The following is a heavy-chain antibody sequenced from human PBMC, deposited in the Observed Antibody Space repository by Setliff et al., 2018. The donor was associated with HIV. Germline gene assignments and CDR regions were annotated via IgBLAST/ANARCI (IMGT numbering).Heavy chain of an antibody. CDR1: GFTFTSYW. CDR2: INQDGSEK. CDR3: ARDGGMGVYYMDV. J-gene: IGHJ6*03. V-gene: IGHV3-7*01. D-gene: IGHD1-26*01. Sequence: GGSLRLSCAASGFTFTSYWMIWVRQAPGKGLGWVANINQDGSEKNYADSVKGQFTISRDNAKNSLYLQMNSLRAEDTAVYYCARDGGMGVYYMDVWGKGTTVTVSS.